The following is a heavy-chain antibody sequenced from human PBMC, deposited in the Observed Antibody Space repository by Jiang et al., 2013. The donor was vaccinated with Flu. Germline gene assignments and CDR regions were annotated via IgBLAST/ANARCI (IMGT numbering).Heavy chain of an antibody. CDR2: ISAYNGNT. CDR3: ARGLRGFGDY. V-gene: IGHV1-18*01. Sequence: QGLEWMGWISAYNGNTNYAQKLQGRVTMTTDTSTSTAYMELRSLRSDDTAVYYCARGLRGFGDYWGQGTLVTVSS. D-gene: IGHD3-16*01. J-gene: IGHJ4*02.